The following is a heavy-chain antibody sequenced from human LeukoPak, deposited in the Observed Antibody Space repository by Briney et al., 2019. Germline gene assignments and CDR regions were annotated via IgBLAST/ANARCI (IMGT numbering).Heavy chain of an antibody. J-gene: IGHJ4*02. CDR2: IYYSGST. CDR3: ARRGQYGGNSPFDY. CDR1: GGSISSGGYY. D-gene: IGHD2-21*02. V-gene: IGHV4-31*03. Sequence: PSQTLSLTCTVSGGSISSGGYYWSWIRQHPGKGLEWIGYIYYSGSTYYNPSLKSRVTISVDTSKNQFSLKLSSVTAADTAVYYCARRGQYGGNSPFDYWGQGTLVTVSS.